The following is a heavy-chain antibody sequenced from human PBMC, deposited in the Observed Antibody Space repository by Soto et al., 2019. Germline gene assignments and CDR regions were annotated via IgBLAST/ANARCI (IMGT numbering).Heavy chain of an antibody. D-gene: IGHD3-10*01. CDR3: ATTSPLWFGELYPEYYFDY. V-gene: IGHV4-59*01. CDR1: GGSISSYY. CDR2: IYYSGST. J-gene: IGHJ4*02. Sequence: QVQLQESGPGLVKPSETLSLTCTVSGGSISSYYWSWIRQPPGKGLEWIGYIYYSGSTNYNPSLKSRVTISVDTSKNQFSLKLSSVTAADTAVYYCATTSPLWFGELYPEYYFDYWGQGTLVTVSS.